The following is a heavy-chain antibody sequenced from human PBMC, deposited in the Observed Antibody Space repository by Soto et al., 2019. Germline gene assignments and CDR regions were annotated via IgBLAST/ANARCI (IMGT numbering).Heavy chain of an antibody. J-gene: IGHJ3*02. CDR2: ISYDGSNK. Sequence: QVQLVESGGGVVQPGRSLRLSCAASGFTFSSYAMHWVRQAPGKGLEWVAVISYDGSNKYYADSVKGRFTISRDNSKNTLYLKMNSLRAEDTAVYYCARDRARYSSSMLDAFDIWGQGTMVTVSS. CDR3: ARDRARYSSSMLDAFDI. CDR1: GFTFSSYA. V-gene: IGHV3-30-3*01. D-gene: IGHD6-6*01.